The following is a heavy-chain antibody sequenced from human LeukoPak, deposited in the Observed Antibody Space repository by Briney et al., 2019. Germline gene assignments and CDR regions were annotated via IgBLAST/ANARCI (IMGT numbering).Heavy chain of an antibody. Sequence: SQTLSLTCTVSGGSISSGDYYWSWIRQPPGKGLEWIGYIYYSGSTYYNPSLKSRVTISVDTSKNQFSLKLSSVTAADTAVYYCASSNWNDVGWFDPWGQGTLVTVSS. V-gene: IGHV4-30-4*08. CDR2: IYYSGST. J-gene: IGHJ5*02. CDR1: GGSISSGDYY. D-gene: IGHD1-20*01. CDR3: ASSNWNDVGWFDP.